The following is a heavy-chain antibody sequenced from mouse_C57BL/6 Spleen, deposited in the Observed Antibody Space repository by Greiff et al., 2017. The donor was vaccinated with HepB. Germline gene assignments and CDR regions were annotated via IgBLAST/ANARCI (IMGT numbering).Heavy chain of an antibody. D-gene: IGHD3-2*02. CDR1: GYTFTSYW. V-gene: IGHV1-64*01. J-gene: IGHJ4*01. CDR3: AKAQANYAMDY. Sequence: QVQLKQPGAELVKPGASVKLSCKASGYTFTSYWMHWVKQRPGQGLEWIGMIHPNSGSTNYNEKFKSKATLTVDKSSSTAYMQLSSLTSEDSAVYYCAKAQANYAMDYWGQGTSVTVSS. CDR2: IHPNSGST.